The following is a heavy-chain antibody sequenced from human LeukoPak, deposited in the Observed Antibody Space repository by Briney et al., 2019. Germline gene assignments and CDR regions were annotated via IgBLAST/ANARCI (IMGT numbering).Heavy chain of an antibody. CDR2: ISYDGSNK. Sequence: GGSLRLSCAASGFTFSSYAMHWVRQAPGKGLEWVAVISYDGSNKYYADSVKGRFTISRDNSKNTLYLQMNSLRAEDTAVYFCAREHDYGDYAFDFWGRGTLVTVSS. J-gene: IGHJ4*02. D-gene: IGHD4-17*01. V-gene: IGHV3-30-3*01. CDR3: AREHDYGDYAFDF. CDR1: GFTFSSYA.